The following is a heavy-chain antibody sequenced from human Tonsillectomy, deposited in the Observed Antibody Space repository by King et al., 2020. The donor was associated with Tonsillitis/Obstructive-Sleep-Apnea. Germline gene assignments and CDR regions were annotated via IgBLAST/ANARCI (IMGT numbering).Heavy chain of an antibody. CDR3: ARQPTYYDFWSGYNWFDP. CDR2: IYYSGST. D-gene: IGHD3-3*01. Sequence: QLQESGPGLVKPSETLSLTCTVSGGSISNYYWSWIRQPPGKGLEWVGYIYYSGSTNYNHSLKSRVTISVDTSKNQFSLKLSSVTAADTAVYYCARQPTYYDFWSGYNWFDPWGQGTLVTVSS. CDR1: GGSISNYY. J-gene: IGHJ5*02. V-gene: IGHV4-59*08.